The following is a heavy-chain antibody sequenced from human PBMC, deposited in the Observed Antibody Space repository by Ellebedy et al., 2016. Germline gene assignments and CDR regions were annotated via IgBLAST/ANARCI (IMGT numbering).Heavy chain of an antibody. D-gene: IGHD6-19*01. V-gene: IGHV1-46*01. Sequence: ASVKVSCKASGYTFTSDYMHWVRQAPGQGLEWMGIIHPSGAGRSYAQKFQGRVTMTTDTSTSTVYMEVSSLRSEDTALYFCARGGQWPDDAFDIWGQGTMVTVSS. CDR3: ARGGQWPDDAFDI. CDR1: GYTFTSDY. J-gene: IGHJ3*02. CDR2: IHPSGAGR.